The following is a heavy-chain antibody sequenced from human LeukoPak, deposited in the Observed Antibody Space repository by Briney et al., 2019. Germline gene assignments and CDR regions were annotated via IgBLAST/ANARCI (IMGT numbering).Heavy chain of an antibody. D-gene: IGHD4-11*01. Sequence: GESLKISCKGSGYSFTSYWIGRVRQMPGKGLEWMGIIYPGDSDTRYSPSFQGQVTISADKSISTAYLQWSSLKASDTARYYCARQWFDSNYYFDYWGQGTLVPVSS. CDR2: IYPGDSDT. CDR1: GYSFTSYW. V-gene: IGHV5-51*01. J-gene: IGHJ4*02. CDR3: ARQWFDSNYYFDY.